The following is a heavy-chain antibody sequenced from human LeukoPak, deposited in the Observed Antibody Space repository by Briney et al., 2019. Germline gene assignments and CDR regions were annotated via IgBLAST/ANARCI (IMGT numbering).Heavy chain of an antibody. V-gene: IGHV3-48*02. Sequence: GGSLRLSCAASGFTFSSYSMNWVRQAPGKGLEWVSYISSSSTTIYYADSVKGRFTISRDNAKNSLYLQMNSLRDEDTAVYYCARGSYYYTSGSHFHPFDYWGQGTLVAVSS. J-gene: IGHJ4*02. CDR2: ISSSSTTI. D-gene: IGHD3-10*01. CDR3: ARGSYYYTSGSHFHPFDY. CDR1: GFTFSSYS.